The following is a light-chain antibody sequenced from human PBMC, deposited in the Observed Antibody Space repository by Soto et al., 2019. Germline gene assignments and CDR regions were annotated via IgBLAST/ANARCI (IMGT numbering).Light chain of an antibody. CDR2: VAS. Sequence: DIQVTQSPSSLSASVGDRVTITCRASQSIGRYLNWYQQKPGKAPNLLIYVASSLQSEVPSRFSGSGSGTDFTLAISSLQPEDFATYYCQQSSSTPQTFGGGTKVDIK. J-gene: IGKJ4*01. CDR1: QSIGRY. V-gene: IGKV1-39*01. CDR3: QQSSSTPQT.